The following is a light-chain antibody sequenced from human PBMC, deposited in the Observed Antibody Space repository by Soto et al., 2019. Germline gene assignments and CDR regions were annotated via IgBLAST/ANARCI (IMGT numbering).Light chain of an antibody. CDR1: NTNIGAGYE. Sequence: QTPLTQPPSVSGAPGQRVIISCTGSNTNIGAGYEVHWFQQLPGTAPKLLIYGNINRPSGVPDRFSGSKSGTSASLAITGLQPEDEADYYCQSYDSSLSVLYLFGTGTKVTVL. J-gene: IGLJ1*01. CDR3: QSYDSSLSVLYL. V-gene: IGLV1-40*01. CDR2: GNI.